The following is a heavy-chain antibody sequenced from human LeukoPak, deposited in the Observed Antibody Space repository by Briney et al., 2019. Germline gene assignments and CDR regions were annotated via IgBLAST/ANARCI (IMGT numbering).Heavy chain of an antibody. D-gene: IGHD6-13*01. V-gene: IGHV1-46*01. Sequence: ASVKVSCKTSGYTFASYHIHWVRQAPGQGLEWMGIIKISGGSSTYAQMFQGRLTMTRDTSTSTVYMELSSLRSEDTAVYYCARASDIAAAGPNTPYFDYWGQGTLVTVSS. J-gene: IGHJ4*02. CDR3: ARASDIAAAGPNTPYFDY. CDR1: GYTFASYH. CDR2: IKISGGSS.